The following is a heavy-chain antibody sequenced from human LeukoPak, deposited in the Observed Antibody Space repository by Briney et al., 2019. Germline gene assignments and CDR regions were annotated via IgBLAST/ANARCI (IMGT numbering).Heavy chain of an antibody. J-gene: IGHJ6*02. V-gene: IGHV4-61*10. CDR1: VRSISTGTYY. CDR2: IYCCGNT. Sequence: SETLALICTVSVRSISTGTYYWGWIRRPAGRGLEWIEHIYCCGNTYYSASLKSRVTLSLDTSKNQFSLKLSSVTAADTAVYYCSRDRSSSYYGIDVWGQGTTVTVSS. D-gene: IGHD3-22*01. CDR3: SRDRSSSYYGIDV.